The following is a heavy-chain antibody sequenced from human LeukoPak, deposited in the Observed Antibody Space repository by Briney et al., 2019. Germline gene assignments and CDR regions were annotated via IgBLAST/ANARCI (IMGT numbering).Heavy chain of an antibody. V-gene: IGHV3-23*01. D-gene: IGHD3-10*01. CDR1: GITLSNYG. CDR3: AKRGVVIRVFLVGFHKEAYYFDS. Sequence: AGGSPRLSCAVSGITLSNYGMSRVRQAPGKGLEWVAGLSGSGGGTNYADSVQGRFTISRDNPKNTLCLQMNSLRAEDTAVYFCAKRGVVIRVFLVGFHKEAYYFDSWGQGALVTVSS. CDR2: LSGSGGGT. J-gene: IGHJ4*02.